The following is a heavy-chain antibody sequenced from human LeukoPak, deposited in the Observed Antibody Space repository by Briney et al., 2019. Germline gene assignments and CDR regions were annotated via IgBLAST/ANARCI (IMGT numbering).Heavy chain of an antibody. CDR2: ISHNGGST. CDR3: ARDWSGAVRWYFLL. CDR1: GFTFRSYE. Sequence: PGGSLRLPCAASGFTFRSYEMQGVPQAPGKGLEYVSAISHNGGSTYYANSVKGRFTISRDNSKNTLYLQMGSLREEDMAVYYCARDWSGAVRWYFLLWPRGTLVTVSS. J-gene: IGHJ2*01. D-gene: IGHD3-10*01. V-gene: IGHV3-64*01.